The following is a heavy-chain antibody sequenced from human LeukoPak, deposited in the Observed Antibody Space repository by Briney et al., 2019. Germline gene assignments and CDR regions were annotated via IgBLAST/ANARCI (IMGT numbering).Heavy chain of an antibody. J-gene: IGHJ6*02. D-gene: IGHD1-14*01. CDR1: GFTFSSYW. V-gene: IGHV3-7*03. Sequence: GGSLRLSCAASGFTFSSYWMSWVRQAPGKGLEWVANIKQDGSEKYYVDSVKGRFTISRDNSKSTLYLQMNSLRAEDAAVYYCAKTIVPTRNYDYYYGMDVWGQGTTVTVSS. CDR2: IKQDGSEK. CDR3: AKTIVPTRNYDYYYGMDV.